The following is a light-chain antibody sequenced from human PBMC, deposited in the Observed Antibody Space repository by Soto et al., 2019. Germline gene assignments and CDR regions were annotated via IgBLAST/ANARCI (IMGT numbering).Light chain of an antibody. CDR1: QSVINNY. J-gene: IGKJ4*01. V-gene: IGKV3-20*01. Sequence: EIVSTQPPGTPSLSPGERATLSWSASQSVINNYLAWYQQKPGQAPRLLTYGASNRATGIPDRFSGSGSGTDFTLTISRLEPEDFAVYYCQQYGSSPPITFGGGTKVDIK. CDR3: QQYGSSPPIT. CDR2: GAS.